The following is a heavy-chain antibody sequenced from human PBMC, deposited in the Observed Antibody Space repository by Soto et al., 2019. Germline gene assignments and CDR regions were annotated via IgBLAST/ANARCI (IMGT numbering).Heavy chain of an antibody. CDR1: GGSFSDYF. CDR3: ARQPVSATGKYFFYHYGLDV. Sequence: SETLSLTCAVYGGSFSDYFWSWIRQPPGKGLEWIGEIHHRGSTHYNPSLKSRVAISVDTSKNQFSLRVNSVTAADTAVYYFARQPVSATGKYFFYHYGLDVWGQGTTVTVS. V-gene: IGHV4-34*01. D-gene: IGHD3-9*01. CDR2: IHHRGST. J-gene: IGHJ6*02.